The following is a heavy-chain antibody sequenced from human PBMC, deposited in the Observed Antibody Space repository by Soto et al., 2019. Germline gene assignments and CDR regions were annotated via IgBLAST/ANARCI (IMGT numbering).Heavy chain of an antibody. CDR3: ARVAMVRESLSWFDP. J-gene: IGHJ5*02. V-gene: IGHV4-34*01. D-gene: IGHD3-10*01. CDR1: GESVSGYY. Sequence: SETLSITFAVCGESVSGYYWGWIRQPPGKGLEWIGEINHSGSTNYNPSLKSRVTISVDTSKNQFSLKLSSVTAADTAVYYCARVAMVRESLSWFDPWGQGTLVTVSS. CDR2: INHSGST.